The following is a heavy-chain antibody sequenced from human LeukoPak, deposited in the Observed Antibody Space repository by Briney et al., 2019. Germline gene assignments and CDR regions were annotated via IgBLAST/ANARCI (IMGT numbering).Heavy chain of an antibody. J-gene: IGHJ4*02. Sequence: GGSLRLSCVASGFIFSDSLMRWVRQAPGKGLEWVSLISRDGSTPYYADSVKGRFTISRDNSKNTLFLQMNSLTTEDTAVYFCARDIRGSCFDSWGQGTLVTVSS. CDR3: ARDIRGSCFDS. V-gene: IGHV3-43*01. CDR2: ISRDGSTP. CDR1: GFIFSDSL. D-gene: IGHD1-26*01.